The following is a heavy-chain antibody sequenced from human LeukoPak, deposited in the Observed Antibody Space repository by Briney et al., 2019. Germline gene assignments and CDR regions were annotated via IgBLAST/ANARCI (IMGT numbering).Heavy chain of an antibody. CDR1: GFTFSSYA. J-gene: IGHJ4*02. D-gene: IGHD3-22*01. CDR3: ARVGYDSGGYYFDY. CDR2: ISYDGSNK. Sequence: GRSLRLSCAASGFTFSSYAMHWVRQAPGKGLEWVAVISYDGSNKYYADSVKGRFTISRDNSKNTLYLQMNSLRAEDTAVYYCARVGYDSGGYYFDYGGQGTLVTVSS. V-gene: IGHV3-30-3*01.